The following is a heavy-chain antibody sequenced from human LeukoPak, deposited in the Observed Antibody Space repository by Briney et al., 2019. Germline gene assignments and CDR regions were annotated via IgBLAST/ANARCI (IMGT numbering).Heavy chain of an antibody. CDR2: IIPILGIG. Sequence: SVKVSCKASGGTFNNSAISWVRQAPGQGLEWMGRIIPILGIGNSAQEFQGRVVITADKSTSTVYMELTSLRSTDTAVYYCARDQHDSSGLNWFDPWGQGTLVTVSS. CDR3: ARDQHDSSGLNWFDP. J-gene: IGHJ5*02. D-gene: IGHD3-22*01. V-gene: IGHV1-69*04. CDR1: GGTFNNSA.